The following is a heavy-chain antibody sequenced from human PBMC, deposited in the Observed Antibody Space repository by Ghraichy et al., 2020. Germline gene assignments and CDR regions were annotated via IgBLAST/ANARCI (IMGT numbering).Heavy chain of an antibody. V-gene: IGHV4-59*01. CDR3: ARDDIRAYYGGWHYYGMDV. D-gene: IGHD3-3*01. CDR1: GGSIGNYY. CDR2: ISYSGTT. J-gene: IGHJ6*02. Sequence: SETLSLTCTISGGSIGNYYWSWIRQPPGMGLEWIGFISYSGTTNFNPSLKSRVTMSLDTSKNQFSLKLNSVTAADTAVYYCARDDIRAYYGGWHYYGMDVWGQGTTVTVSS.